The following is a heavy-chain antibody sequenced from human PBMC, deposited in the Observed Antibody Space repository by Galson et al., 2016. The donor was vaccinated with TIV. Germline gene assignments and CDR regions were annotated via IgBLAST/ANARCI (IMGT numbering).Heavy chain of an antibody. V-gene: IGHV4-39*07. D-gene: IGHD1-1*01. CDR1: GDSISNSRYY. J-gene: IGHJ5*02. CDR2: IYYTGSS. CDR3: ARVKLQLPNWFDP. Sequence: TLSLTCTVSGDSISNSRYYWGWIRQSPGKGLEWIATIYYTGSSYYNPNPSLNSRVTISVDTSRNHFSLKATSVTAADTAVYFCARVKLQLPNWFDPWGQGTLVTVSS.